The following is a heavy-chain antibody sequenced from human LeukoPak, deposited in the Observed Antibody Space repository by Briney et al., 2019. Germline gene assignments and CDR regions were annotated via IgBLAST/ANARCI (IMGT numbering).Heavy chain of an antibody. D-gene: IGHD3-16*01. CDR3: AGGTGWLITH. J-gene: IGHJ4*02. CDR2: IKQDGSEG. CDR1: GFTFSTFW. V-gene: IGHV3-7*03. Sequence: GGSLRLSCAASGFTFSTFWMNWVRRAPGKGLEWVANIKQDGSEGHYLDSVKGRFTISRDNAKNALYLQMNSLRAEDTAVYYCAGGTGWLITHWGQGNLVPVSS.